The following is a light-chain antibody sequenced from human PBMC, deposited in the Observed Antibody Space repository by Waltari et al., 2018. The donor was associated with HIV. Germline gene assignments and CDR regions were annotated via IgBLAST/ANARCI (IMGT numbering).Light chain of an antibody. V-gene: IGLV1-40*01. CDR1: SSNIGAGYD. J-gene: IGLJ2*01. Sequence: QSVLTQPPSVSAAPGPRVTISCTGSSSNIGAGYDVHWYQHLPGTAPKLLIDDNNNRPSGVPDRFSGSKSGTSASLAITGLQAEDEADYYCQSYDSSLSGVIFGGGTKLTVL. CDR3: QSYDSSLSGVI. CDR2: DNN.